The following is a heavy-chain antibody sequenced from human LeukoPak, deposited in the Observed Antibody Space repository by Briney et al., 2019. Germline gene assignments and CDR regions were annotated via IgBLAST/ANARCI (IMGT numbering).Heavy chain of an antibody. CDR3: ARAGGYCTNGVCYLTKPFVY. V-gene: IGHV3-23*01. D-gene: IGHD2-8*01. Sequence: PGGSLRLSCAASGFIFRSYAMNWVRQAPGKGLEWVSTISSSGGSTYYADSVKGRFTISRDNSKNTLYLQMNSLRAEDTAVYYCARAGGYCTNGVCYLTKPFVYWGQGTLVTVSS. J-gene: IGHJ4*02. CDR1: GFIFRSYA. CDR2: ISSSGGST.